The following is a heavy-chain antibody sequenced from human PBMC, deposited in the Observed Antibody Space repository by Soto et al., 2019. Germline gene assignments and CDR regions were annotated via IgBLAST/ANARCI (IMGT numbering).Heavy chain of an antibody. CDR3: ARRGYCSGGSCYSVTQDNWFDP. V-gene: IGHV4-39*01. J-gene: IGHJ5*02. CDR1: GGSISSSSYY. CDR2: IYYSGST. Sequence: SETLSLTCTVSGGSISSSSYYWGWIRQPPGKGLEWIGSIYYSGSTYYNPSLKSRVTISVDTSKNQFSLKLSSVTAADTAVYYCARRGYCSGGSCYSVTQDNWFDPWGQGTLVTVSS. D-gene: IGHD2-15*01.